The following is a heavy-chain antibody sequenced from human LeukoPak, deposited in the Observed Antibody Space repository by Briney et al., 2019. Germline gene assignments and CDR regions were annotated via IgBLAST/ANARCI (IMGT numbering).Heavy chain of an antibody. CDR1: GFPYIDYA. J-gene: IGHJ3*01. D-gene: IGHD4-23*01. V-gene: IGHV3-30*04. Sequence: PGRSLRLSCAASGFPYIDYAMHWVRQAPGKGLEWVAVISFDGSVKDFADSVKGRFTISRDNSKHTLYLQMNSLRPEDTAVYYCARNFGGFDFWGQGTMLTVSS. CDR2: ISFDGSVK. CDR3: ARNFGGFDF.